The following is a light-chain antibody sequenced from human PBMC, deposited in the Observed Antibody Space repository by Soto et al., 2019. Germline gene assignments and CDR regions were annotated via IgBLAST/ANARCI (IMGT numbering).Light chain of an antibody. J-gene: IGKJ5*01. Sequence: EIVMTQSPATQSVSPGERATLSCRASQSVSSNLAWYQQKPGQAPRLLIYGASTRATGIPARFSGSGSGTEFTLTISSLQSEDFAVYYCEQYNNWSPITFRQGTRLAIK. CDR2: GAS. CDR3: EQYNNWSPIT. V-gene: IGKV3-15*01. CDR1: QSVSSN.